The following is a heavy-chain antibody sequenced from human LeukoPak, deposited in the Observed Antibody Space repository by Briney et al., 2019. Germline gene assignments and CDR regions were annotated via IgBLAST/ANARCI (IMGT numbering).Heavy chain of an antibody. Sequence: GGSLRLSCAASGFTFSSYAMNWVRQAPGRGLEWVSGFSGSGGTTYYADSVKGRFTISRDNAKNSLYLQMNSLRAEDTAVYYCARDSYDFWSGYPYYYYYMDVWGKGTTVTVSS. V-gene: IGHV3-23*01. D-gene: IGHD3-3*01. J-gene: IGHJ6*03. CDR1: GFTFSSYA. CDR2: FSGSGGTT. CDR3: ARDSYDFWSGYPYYYYYMDV.